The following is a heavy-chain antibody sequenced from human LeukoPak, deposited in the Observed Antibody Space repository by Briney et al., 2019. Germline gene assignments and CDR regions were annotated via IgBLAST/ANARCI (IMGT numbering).Heavy chain of an antibody. CDR3: AKEVAAGWFDP. CDR2: ISWNSGSI. J-gene: IGHJ5*02. V-gene: IGHV3-9*01. D-gene: IGHD6-13*01. Sequence: GRSLRLSCAASGFTFDDYAMHWVRQAPGKGLEWVSGISWNSGSIGYADSVRGRFTISRDNAKNSLYLQMNSLRAEDTALYYCAKEVAAGWFDPWGQGTLVTVSS. CDR1: GFTFDDYA.